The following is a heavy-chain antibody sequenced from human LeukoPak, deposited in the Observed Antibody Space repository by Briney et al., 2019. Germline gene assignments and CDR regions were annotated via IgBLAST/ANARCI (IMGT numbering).Heavy chain of an antibody. CDR2: ISAYNGNT. J-gene: IGHJ4*02. Sequence: ASVKVSCKASGYTFTSYGISWVRQAPGQGLEWMGWISAYNGNTNYAQKLQGRVTMTTDTSTSTAYMELRSLRSDDTAVYYCAIEGYDFSSRYPLYYFVYWGQGTLVTVSS. CDR1: GYTFTSYG. CDR3: AIEGYDFSSRYPLYYFVY. D-gene: IGHD3-3*01. V-gene: IGHV1-18*01.